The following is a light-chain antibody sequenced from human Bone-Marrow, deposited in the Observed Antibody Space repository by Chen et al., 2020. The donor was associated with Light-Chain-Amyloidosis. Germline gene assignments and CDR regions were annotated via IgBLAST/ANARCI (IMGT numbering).Light chain of an antibody. Sequence: EIVLTQSPGILSLSPGEGANLSCRASQTISSNYLTWYQQKFGQAPRLLIYGSSSRATGIPDRFTGSGSVTDFTLTINRLEPEDFAMYYCQQYGTSPLTFGGGTKVEIK. CDR1: QTISSNY. J-gene: IGKJ4*01. V-gene: IGKV3-20*01. CDR3: QQYGTSPLT. CDR2: GSS.